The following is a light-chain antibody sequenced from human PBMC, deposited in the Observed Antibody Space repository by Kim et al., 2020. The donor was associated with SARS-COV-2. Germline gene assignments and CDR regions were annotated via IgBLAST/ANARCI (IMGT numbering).Light chain of an antibody. V-gene: IGKV3-20*01. CDR1: QSVSSSY. CDR2: DAS. Sequence: EIVLTQSPGTLSLSPGERAILSCRASQSVSSSYLAWYYQKPGQAPRLLIYDASKRATGIPDRFSGSGSGTHFTLTVSRLEPEDFAVYYCQQYAISPETFGQGTKVDIK. J-gene: IGKJ1*01. CDR3: QQYAISPET.